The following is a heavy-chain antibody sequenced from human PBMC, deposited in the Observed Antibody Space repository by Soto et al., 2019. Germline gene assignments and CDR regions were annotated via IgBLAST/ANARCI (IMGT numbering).Heavy chain of an antibody. CDR3: ARVYSSSWYYFDY. D-gene: IGHD6-13*01. CDR1: GGTFSSYA. V-gene: IGHV1-69*01. J-gene: IGHJ4*02. Sequence: QVQLVRSGAEVKKPGSSVKVSCKASGGTFSSYASSWVRQAPGQGLEWMGGIIPIFGTANYAQKFQGRVTITADESTSTAYMALSSLRSEDTAVYYCARVYSSSWYYFDYWGQGTLVTVSS. CDR2: IIPIFGTA.